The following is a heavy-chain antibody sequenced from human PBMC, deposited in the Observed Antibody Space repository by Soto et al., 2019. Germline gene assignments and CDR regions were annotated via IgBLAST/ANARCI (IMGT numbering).Heavy chain of an antibody. V-gene: IGHV4-31*03. D-gene: IGHD3-10*01. CDR3: VSLSGGTLGS. J-gene: IGHJ4*02. CDR2: INYRGIT. Sequence: SETLSLTCTVSGGSISSGGYFWSWIRQRPGKGLEWIGYINYRGITYYNPSLKSRVTMSVDTSKNQFSLKLSSVTAADTAVFYCVSLSGGTLGSWGQGTLVTVS. CDR1: GGSISSGGYF.